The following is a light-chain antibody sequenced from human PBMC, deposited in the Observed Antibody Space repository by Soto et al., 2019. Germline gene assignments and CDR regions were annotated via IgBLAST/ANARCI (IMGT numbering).Light chain of an antibody. J-gene: IGKJ1*01. CDR1: QDISTW. Sequence: DIQMTQSPSSLSASVGDRVTIICRASQDISTWLACYQHKPGKAPRLLIYAASNLQRGVPSRFSGSGSGTDFTLTINNLQPEDFTTYYCQQTKSPGTFGQGTRVEIK. CDR3: QQTKSPGT. V-gene: IGKV1-12*01. CDR2: AAS.